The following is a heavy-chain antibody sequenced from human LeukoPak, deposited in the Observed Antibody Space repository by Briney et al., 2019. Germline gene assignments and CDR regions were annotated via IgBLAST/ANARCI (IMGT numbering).Heavy chain of an antibody. D-gene: IGHD5-12*01. Sequence: SETLSLTCTVAGASMNNYYWRWIRQPPGKGLEWVGYIYSSGTTTYNPSLKGRVTMSLDTSSNQFSLMLNSVTAADTAVYYCARGTKTGNTGYDWKYWGQGSRVTVSS. CDR1: GASMNNYY. CDR2: IYSSGTT. CDR3: ARGTKTGNTGYDWKY. J-gene: IGHJ4*02. V-gene: IGHV4-59*01.